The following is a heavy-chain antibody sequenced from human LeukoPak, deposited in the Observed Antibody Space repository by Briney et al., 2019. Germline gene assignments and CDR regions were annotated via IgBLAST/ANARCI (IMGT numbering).Heavy chain of an antibody. CDR2: ISSSSSYI. D-gene: IGHD1-26*01. V-gene: IGHV3-21*01. CDR1: GFTFSSYN. J-gene: IGHJ4*02. Sequence: PGGSLRLSCAASGFTFSSYNMNWVRQAPGKGLEWVSSISSSSSYIYYADSVKGRFTISRDNAKNSLYLQMNSLRAEDTAVYYCARGHPHGWELYLDYWGQGTLVTVSS. CDR3: ARGHPHGWELYLDY.